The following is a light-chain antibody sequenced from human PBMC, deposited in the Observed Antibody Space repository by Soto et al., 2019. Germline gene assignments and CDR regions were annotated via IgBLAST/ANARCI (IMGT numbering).Light chain of an antibody. J-gene: IGKJ2*01. V-gene: IGKV3-15*01. CDR2: GTS. CDR1: QRVSSN. CDR3: QQSNKWPYT. Sequence: EIVMTQSPATLSVSPGERATLSCSASQRVSSNLAWYQQKPGQAHRLLFYGTSTRSTGVPARFSGTGSGTDFTLTISSLQSEDFAVYYCQQSNKWPYTFGQGTKLEIK.